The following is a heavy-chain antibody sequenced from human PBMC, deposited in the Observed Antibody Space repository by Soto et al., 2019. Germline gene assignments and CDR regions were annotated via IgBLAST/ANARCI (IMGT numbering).Heavy chain of an antibody. CDR3: ARDAFCGSGTCRVGHWFDP. V-gene: IGHV4-34*01. D-gene: IGHD2-21*01. Sequence: SETLSLTCAVSGGPFSGVYWSWIRQPPGKGLEWIGGVNHRGSANYNPSLESRVTMSVDTSKNQFSLKLTSVTAADSAVYYCARDAFCGSGTCRVGHWFDPWGQGTLVTAPQ. CDR1: GGPFSGVY. CDR2: VNHRGSA. J-gene: IGHJ5*02.